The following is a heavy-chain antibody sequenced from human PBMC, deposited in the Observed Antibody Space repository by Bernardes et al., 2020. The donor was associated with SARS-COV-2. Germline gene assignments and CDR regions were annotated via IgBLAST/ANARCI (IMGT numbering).Heavy chain of an antibody. CDR2: IKPDGSVK. V-gene: IGHV3-7*01. D-gene: IGHD1-26*01. CDR1: GFTFSNYW. CDR3: ARDSGTFFVDY. Sequence: GGFLRLSCAPSGFTFSNYWMTWVRQAPGKGLEWVANIKPDGSVKAYVDSVKGRFTISRDNAKNSLYLQMNNLRAEDTAVYYCARDSGTFFVDYWGQGTLVTDTS. J-gene: IGHJ4*02.